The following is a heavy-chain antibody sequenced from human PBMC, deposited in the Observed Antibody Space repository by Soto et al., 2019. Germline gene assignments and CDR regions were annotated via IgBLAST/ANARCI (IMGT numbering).Heavy chain of an antibody. Sequence: PGGSLRLSCAASGFTFSDYYMSWIRQAPGKGLEWVSYISSSSSYTNYADSVKGRFTIARDNAKNSLYLQMSRLRAEDTAVYYCARDRSAGFGELLFHYYYYGMDVWGQGTTVTVSS. V-gene: IGHV3-11*06. CDR2: ISSSSSYT. CDR3: ARDRSAGFGELLFHYYYYGMDV. CDR1: GFTFSDYY. J-gene: IGHJ6*02. D-gene: IGHD3-10*01.